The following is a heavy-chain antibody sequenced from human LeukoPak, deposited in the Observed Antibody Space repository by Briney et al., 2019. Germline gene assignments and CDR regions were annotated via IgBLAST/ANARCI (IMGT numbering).Heavy chain of an antibody. D-gene: IGHD3-16*02. CDR1: GGSISSYY. V-gene: IGHV4-59*01. CDR3: ASTKGYDYVWGSYRANYYYYMDV. CDR2: IYYSGST. Sequence: PSETLSLTCTASGGSISSYYWSWIRQPPGKGLEWIGYIYYSGSTNYNPSLKSRVTISVDTSKNQFSLKLSSVTAADTAVYYCASTKGYDYVWGSYRANYYYYMDVWGKGTTVTVSS. J-gene: IGHJ6*03.